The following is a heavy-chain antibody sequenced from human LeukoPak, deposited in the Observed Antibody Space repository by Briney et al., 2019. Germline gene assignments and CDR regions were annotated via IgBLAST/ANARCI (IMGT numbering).Heavy chain of an antibody. CDR3: ARDRVMDV. Sequence: SETLSLTCSVSGGSISSYYWSCIRQPPRKGLEWIGYIYYSGSTNYNPSLKSRVTISVDTSKNQFSLKLSSVTAADTAVYYCARDRVMDVWGKGTTVTISS. D-gene: IGHD3-10*01. CDR1: GGSISSYY. CDR2: IYYSGST. J-gene: IGHJ6*03. V-gene: IGHV4-59*01.